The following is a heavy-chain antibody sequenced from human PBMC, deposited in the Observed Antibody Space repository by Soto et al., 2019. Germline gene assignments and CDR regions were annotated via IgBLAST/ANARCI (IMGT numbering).Heavy chain of an antibody. CDR3: AKGRGPRVYYYYMDV. Sequence: GGSLRLSCAASGFTFDDYAMHWVRQAPGKGLEWVLGISWNSGSIGYADSVKGRFTISRDNAKNSLYLQMNSLRAEDTALYYCAKGRGPRVYYYYMDVWGKGTTVTVSS. V-gene: IGHV3-9*01. CDR1: GFTFDDYA. J-gene: IGHJ6*03. CDR2: ISWNSGSI.